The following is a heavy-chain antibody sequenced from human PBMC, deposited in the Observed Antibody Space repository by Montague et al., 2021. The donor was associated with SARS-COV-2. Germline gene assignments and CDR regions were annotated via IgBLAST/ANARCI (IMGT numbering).Heavy chain of an antibody. D-gene: IGHD6-19*01. Sequence: SLRLSCAASGFTFSSSWISWARQAPGKGLEWVADIEEDGSEKYYMDSVXVLFTISRDNAKNSLSLQMNSLRAEDTAVSYCARERQDSSGWSTYWYFDLWGRGTLVTVSS. J-gene: IGHJ2*01. CDR2: IEEDGSEK. CDR1: GFTFSSSW. CDR3: ARERQDSSGWSTYWYFDL. V-gene: IGHV3-7*01.